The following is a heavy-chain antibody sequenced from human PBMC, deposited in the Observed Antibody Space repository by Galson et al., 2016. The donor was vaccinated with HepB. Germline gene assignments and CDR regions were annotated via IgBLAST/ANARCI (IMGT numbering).Heavy chain of an antibody. D-gene: IGHD3-3*01. CDR3: AKGDDFWSGYYGGL. V-gene: IGHV3-23*01. CDR1: GFSFTTST. J-gene: IGHJ4*02. Sequence: SLRLSCAVSGFSFTTSTMNWVRQAPGKGLEWVSGISGTGGTTYYADSVKGRFTISRDNSKNTLYLRMNSLRAEDTAVYYCAKGDDFWSGYYGGLWGQGTLVTVSS. CDR2: ISGTGGTT.